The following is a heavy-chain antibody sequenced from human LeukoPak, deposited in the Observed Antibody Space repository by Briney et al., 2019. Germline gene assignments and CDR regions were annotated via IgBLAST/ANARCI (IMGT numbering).Heavy chain of an antibody. D-gene: IGHD6-13*01. CDR2: VNRDGSST. V-gene: IGHV3-74*01. Sequence: GGSLRLSCAASGFTFSDYWTHWVRQAPGKGLVWVSRVNRDGSSTSYADSVKGRFTISRDNAKNTLSLQMNSLRAEDTAIYYCARDRSISAAGDTYWGQGTLVTVSS. J-gene: IGHJ4*02. CDR1: GFTFSDYW. CDR3: ARDRSISAAGDTY.